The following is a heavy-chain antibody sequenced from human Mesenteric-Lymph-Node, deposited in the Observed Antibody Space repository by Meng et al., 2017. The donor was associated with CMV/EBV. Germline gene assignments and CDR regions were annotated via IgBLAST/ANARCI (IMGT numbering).Heavy chain of an antibody. CDR2: INHSGST. Sequence: CAGYGGSFSGYYWSWIRQPPGKGLEWVRGINHSGSTKYNPSLKSRVTISVDTSKNQFSLKLSSVTAADTAVYYCARDRSGRLLWYFDLWGRGTLVTVSS. CDR3: ARDRSGRLLWYFDL. V-gene: IGHV4-34*01. CDR1: GGSFSGYY. D-gene: IGHD6-25*01. J-gene: IGHJ2*01.